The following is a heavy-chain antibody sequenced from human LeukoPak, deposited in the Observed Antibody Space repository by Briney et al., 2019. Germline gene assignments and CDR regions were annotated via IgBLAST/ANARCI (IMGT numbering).Heavy chain of an antibody. D-gene: IGHD2-15*01. CDR2: IYASRST. V-gene: IGHV4-61*02. CDR1: GYSISSGYY. Sequence: SETLSLTCTVSGYSISSGYYWCWIRQPAGKVLGGIRRIYASRSTNYNPSLKSRVTISGDTSKNQFSSKLSSLTAADTALYYCARTVLSYCGGGSCPYFDYWGQGALVTVSS. J-gene: IGHJ4*01. CDR3: ARTVLSYCGGGSCPYFDY.